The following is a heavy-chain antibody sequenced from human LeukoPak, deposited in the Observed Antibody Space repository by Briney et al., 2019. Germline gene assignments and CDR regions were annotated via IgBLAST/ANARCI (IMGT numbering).Heavy chain of an antibody. CDR3: ARTFSSSWYGGNWFDP. CDR1: GDSVSSNSAA. CDR2: TYYRSKWYN. J-gene: IGHJ5*02. D-gene: IGHD6-13*01. V-gene: IGHV6-1*01. Sequence: SQTLSLTCAISGDSVSSNSAAWNWIRQSPSRGLEWLGRTYYRSKWYNDYAVSVKSRITINPDTSKNQFSLQLNSVAPEDTAVYYCARTFSSSWYGGNWFDPWGQGTLVTVSS.